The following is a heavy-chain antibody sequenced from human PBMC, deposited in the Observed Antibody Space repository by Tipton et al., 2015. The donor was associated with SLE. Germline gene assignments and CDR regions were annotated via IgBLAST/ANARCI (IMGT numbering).Heavy chain of an antibody. V-gene: IGHV4-39*07. Sequence: TLSLTCTVSGGSISSSSYYWGWIRQPPGKGLEWIGSTNYDSGSTHYNPSLMSRVTISVDTSKNQLSLKLRSVAAADTAVYYCARDPGGFGDYWGQGSVVTVSS. CDR3: ARDPGGFGDY. CDR2: TNYDSGST. J-gene: IGHJ4*02. CDR1: GGSISSSSYY. D-gene: IGHD3-10*01.